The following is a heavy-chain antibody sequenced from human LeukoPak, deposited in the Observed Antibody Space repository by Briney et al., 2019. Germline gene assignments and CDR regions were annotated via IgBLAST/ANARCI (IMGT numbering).Heavy chain of an antibody. CDR1: GYTFTGLC. J-gene: IGHJ4*02. CDR3: GRKSASRKTSEFDY. CDR2: LNPNSGGT. D-gene: IGHD2-2*01. V-gene: IGHV1-2*02. Sequence: GASVTVSCKASGYTFTGLCIHWVRQAPGHGLEWMGWLNPNSGGTNYPQNFQGRVTMTRDTSISTGYMELSRLTVDDTAVYYCGRKSASRKTSEFDYWGQGTLVTVSS.